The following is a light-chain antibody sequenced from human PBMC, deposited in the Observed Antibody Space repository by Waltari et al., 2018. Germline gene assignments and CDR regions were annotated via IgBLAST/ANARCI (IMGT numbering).Light chain of an antibody. CDR3: QHRISWPYT. CDR1: QSVSGY. J-gene: IGKJ2*01. CDR2: DAN. V-gene: IGKV3-11*01. Sequence: IVLTQSPATLSLSPGARATLSCRASQSVSGYLAWYQQRPGQAPRLLIYDANHRATGIPARFSGSGSGTDFTLTISSLEPEDFVVYYCQHRISWPYTFGQGTKLQI.